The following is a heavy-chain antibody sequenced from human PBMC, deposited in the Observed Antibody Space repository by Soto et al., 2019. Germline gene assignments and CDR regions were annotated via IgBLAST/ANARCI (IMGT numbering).Heavy chain of an antibody. V-gene: IGHV4-59*01. D-gene: IGHD3-10*01. CDR2: IYYSGST. J-gene: IGHJ4*02. CDR1: GGSFSGYY. Sequence: SETLSLTCAVYGGSFSGYYWSWIRQPPGKGLEWIGYIYYSGSTNYNPSLKSRVTISVDTSKNQFSLKLSSVTAADTAVYYCARDNSGSYYNWGQGTLVTVSS. CDR3: ARDNSGSYYN.